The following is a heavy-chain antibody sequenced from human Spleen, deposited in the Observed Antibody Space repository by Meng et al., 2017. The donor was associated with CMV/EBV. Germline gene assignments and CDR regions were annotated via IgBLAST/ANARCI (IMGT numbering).Heavy chain of an antibody. CDR3: ARLQTGTQGVGWFDP. CDR2: SDPEDGER. Sequence: SGYSLTEFSMHWVRQAPGRGLEWRGGSDPEDGERIYAQKFQGRLIMTEDTSTDTAYMELSSLRSEDTAVYYCARLQTGTQGVGWFDPWGQGTLVTVSS. V-gene: IGHV1-24*01. D-gene: IGHD1-1*01. CDR1: GYSLTEFS. J-gene: IGHJ5*02.